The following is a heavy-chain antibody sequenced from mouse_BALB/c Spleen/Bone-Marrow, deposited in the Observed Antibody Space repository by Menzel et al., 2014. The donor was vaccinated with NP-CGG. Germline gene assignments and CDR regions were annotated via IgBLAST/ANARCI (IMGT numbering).Heavy chain of an antibody. D-gene: IGHD2-4*01. J-gene: IGHJ3*01. V-gene: IGHV1-9*01. CDR2: ILPGSGTT. Sequence: VQRVESGAELMKPGASVKISCKATGYTFSTYWIEWVKQRPGHGLEWIGEILPGSGTTNCNEKFKGKATFTADTSSNTAYMQLSSLTSEDSAVYYCARLITTGGFAYWGQGTLVTVSA. CDR1: GYTFSTYW. CDR3: ARLITTGGFAY.